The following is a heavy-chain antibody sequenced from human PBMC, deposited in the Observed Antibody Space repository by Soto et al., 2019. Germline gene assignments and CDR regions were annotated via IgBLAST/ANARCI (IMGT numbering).Heavy chain of an antibody. CDR1: GYTFTSYG. Sequence: ASVKVSCKAYGYTFTSYGISSVRQAPGQGLEWMGWISSYNGNTKYAQKLQGRVTMTTDTSTSTAYMELRSLRSDDTAVYYCARDASVGLNDYWGQGTLVTVSS. V-gene: IGHV1-18*01. J-gene: IGHJ4*02. D-gene: IGHD1-26*01. CDR2: ISSYNGNT. CDR3: ARDASVGLNDY.